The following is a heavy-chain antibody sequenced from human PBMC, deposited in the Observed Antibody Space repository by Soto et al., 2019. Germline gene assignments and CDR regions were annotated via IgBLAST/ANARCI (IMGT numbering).Heavy chain of an antibody. D-gene: IGHD4-17*01. V-gene: IGHV4-39*01. CDR3: ASTLRTRYYYYGMDV. CDR1: GGSISSSSYY. CDR2: IYYSGST. J-gene: IGHJ6*02. Sequence: SETLSLTCTVSGGSISSSSYYWGWIRQPPGKGLEWIGSIYYSGSTYYNPSLKSRVTISVDTSKNQFSLKLSSVTAADTAVYYCASTLRTRYYYYGMDVWGQGTTVTVSS.